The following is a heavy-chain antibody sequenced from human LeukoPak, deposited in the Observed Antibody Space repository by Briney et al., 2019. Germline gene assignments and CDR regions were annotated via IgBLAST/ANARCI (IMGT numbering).Heavy chain of an antibody. CDR1: GYTFTSYG. CDR3: AKDLH. CDR2: IRFDGSNK. V-gene: IGHV3-30*02. Sequence: SCKASGYTFTSYGISWVRQAPGKGLEWVAFIRFDGSNKYYADSVKGRFTISRDNSKNTLYLQMNSLRAEDTAVYYCAKDLHWGQGALVTVSS. J-gene: IGHJ4*02.